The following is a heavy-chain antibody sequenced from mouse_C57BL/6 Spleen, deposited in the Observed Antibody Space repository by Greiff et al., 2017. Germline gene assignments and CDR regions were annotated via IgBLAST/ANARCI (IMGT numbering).Heavy chain of an antibody. CDR1: GYTFTGYW. CDR3: ARNDGRSDDLPFWYFDV. CDR2: ILPGSGST. V-gene: IGHV1-9*01. D-gene: IGHD1-1*01. J-gene: IGHJ1*03. Sequence: VQLQQSGAELMKPGASVKLSCKATGYTFTGYWIAWVKQRPGHGLEWIGEILPGSGSTNYNEKFKGKATFTAATSSNTAYMQLSILTTEDSAIYYCARNDGRSDDLPFWYFDVWGTGTTVTVSS.